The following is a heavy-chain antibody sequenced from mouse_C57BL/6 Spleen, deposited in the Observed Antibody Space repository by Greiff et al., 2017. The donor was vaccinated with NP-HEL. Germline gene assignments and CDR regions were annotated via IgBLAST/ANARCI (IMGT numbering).Heavy chain of an antibody. V-gene: IGHV5-4*01. J-gene: IGHJ3*01. CDR1: GFTFSSYA. CDR2: ISDGGSYT. CDR3: AKDGGGGFAY. Sequence: EVKLQESGGGLVKPGGSLKLSCAASGFTFSSYAMSWVRQTPEKRLEWVATISDGGSYTYYPDNVKGRFTISRDNAKNNLYLQMSHLKSEDTAMYYCAKDGGGGFAYWGQGTLVTVSA.